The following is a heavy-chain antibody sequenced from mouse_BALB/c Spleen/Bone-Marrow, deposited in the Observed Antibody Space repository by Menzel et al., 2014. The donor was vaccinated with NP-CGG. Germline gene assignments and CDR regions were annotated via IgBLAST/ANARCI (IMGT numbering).Heavy chain of an antibody. CDR3: ARSGSSSGYFDY. J-gene: IGHJ2*01. CDR2: ISSGSSTI. V-gene: IGHV5-17*02. CDR1: GFTFSSFG. Sequence: EVKVVESGGGLVQPGGSRKLSCAASGFTFSSFGMHWVRQAPEKGLEWVAYISSGSSTIYYADTVMGRFTISRDNPKNTLLLQMTSLRSEDTAMYYCARSGSSSGYFDYWGQGTTLTVSS. D-gene: IGHD1-1*01.